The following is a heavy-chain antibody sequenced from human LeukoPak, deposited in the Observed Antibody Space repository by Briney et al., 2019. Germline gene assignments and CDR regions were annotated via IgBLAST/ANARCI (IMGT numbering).Heavy chain of an antibody. CDR3: ARPRDTVVTAGDDAFDI. CDR2: IWYDGSNK. CDR1: EFTFSSYG. D-gene: IGHD2-21*02. Sequence: GGSLRLSCAASEFTFSSYGMHWVRQAPGKGLEWVAVIWYDGSNKYYADSVKGRFTISRDNSKNTLYLQMNSLRAEDTAVYYCARPRDTVVTAGDDAFDIWGQGTMATVSS. J-gene: IGHJ3*02. V-gene: IGHV3-33*01.